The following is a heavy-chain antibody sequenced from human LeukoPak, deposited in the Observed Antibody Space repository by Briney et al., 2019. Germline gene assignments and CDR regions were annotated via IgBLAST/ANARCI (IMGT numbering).Heavy chain of an antibody. CDR2: IYSGGST. J-gene: IGHJ4*02. V-gene: IGHV3-53*01. CDR3: AREFTAAAGYYFDY. D-gene: IGHD6-13*01. Sequence: GGSLRLSCAASGFTVSSNYMSWVRQAPGKGLEWVSVIYSGGSTYYADSVKGRFTISRDNSKNTLYLQMNSLRAEDTAVYYCAREFTAAAGYYFDYWGQGTLATVSS. CDR1: GFTVSSNY.